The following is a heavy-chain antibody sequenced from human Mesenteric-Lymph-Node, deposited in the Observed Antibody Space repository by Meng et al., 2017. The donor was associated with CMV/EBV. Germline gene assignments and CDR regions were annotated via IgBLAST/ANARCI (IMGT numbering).Heavy chain of an antibody. V-gene: IGHV1-69*10. J-gene: IGHJ4*02. CDR1: GGTFSSYA. CDR3: ARSVGLGYCSSTSCSFDY. CDR2: IIPILGIA. Sequence: VKVSCKASGGTFSSYAISWVRQAPGQGLEWMGGIIPILGIANYAQKFQGRVTITADKSTSTAYMELSSLRSEDTAVYYCARSVGLGYCSSTSCSFDYWGQGTLVTVSS. D-gene: IGHD2-2*01.